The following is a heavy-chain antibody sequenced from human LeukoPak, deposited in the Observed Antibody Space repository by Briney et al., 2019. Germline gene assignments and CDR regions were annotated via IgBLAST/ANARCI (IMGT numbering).Heavy chain of an antibody. Sequence: GRSLRLSCAASGFTFSSYGMHWVRQAPGKGLEWVAVIWYDGSNKYYAGSVKGRFTISRDNSKNTLYLQMNSLRAEDTAVYYCAKDQSTGGPDGYWGQGTLVTVSS. J-gene: IGHJ4*02. D-gene: IGHD2-2*01. CDR1: GFTFSSYG. V-gene: IGHV3-33*06. CDR3: AKDQSTGGPDGY. CDR2: IWYDGSNK.